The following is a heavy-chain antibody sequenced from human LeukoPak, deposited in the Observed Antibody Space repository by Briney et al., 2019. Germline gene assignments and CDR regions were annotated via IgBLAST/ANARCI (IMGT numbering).Heavy chain of an antibody. Sequence: SETPSLTCDVYGGSLSGYHWSWIRQAPGKGLEWIGEIINRGSGNYNPSLKSRVTISEDTSKNQFSLKLSSATAADTAVYYCARGKRRDSFKNVFDIWGQGTMVTVSS. CDR3: ARGKRRDSFKNVFDI. CDR2: IINRGSG. V-gene: IGHV4-34*01. J-gene: IGHJ3*02. CDR1: GGSLSGYH. D-gene: IGHD3-22*01.